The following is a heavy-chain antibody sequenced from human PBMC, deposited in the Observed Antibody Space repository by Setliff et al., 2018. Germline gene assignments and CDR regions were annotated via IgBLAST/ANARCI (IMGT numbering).Heavy chain of an antibody. CDR3: ARHRGRPSSGTCFDY. Sequence: SLTISCSGSGCTFTNYWIAWVRQMPGKGREWMGFINPGDSDTRYSPSFQGQVTISADKSTSTAYLHLGRLKASDTAIYYCARHRGRPSSGTCFDYWGQGTPVTVSS. CDR2: INPGDSDT. D-gene: IGHD1-1*01. V-gene: IGHV5-51*01. J-gene: IGHJ4*02. CDR1: GCTFTNYW.